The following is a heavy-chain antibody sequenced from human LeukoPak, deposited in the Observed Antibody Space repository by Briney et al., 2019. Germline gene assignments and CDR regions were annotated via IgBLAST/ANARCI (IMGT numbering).Heavy chain of an antibody. Sequence: ASVKVSCKASGYTFTSYGISWVRQAPGQGLEWMGWISAYNGNTNYAQKLQGRVTMTTDTSTSTAYMELRSLRSDDTAVYYCARATPGVGDEGAFDFWGQGKMVTVSS. CDR2: ISAYNGNT. CDR3: ARATPGVGDEGAFDF. V-gene: IGHV1-18*01. CDR1: GYTFTSYG. J-gene: IGHJ3*01. D-gene: IGHD3-10*01.